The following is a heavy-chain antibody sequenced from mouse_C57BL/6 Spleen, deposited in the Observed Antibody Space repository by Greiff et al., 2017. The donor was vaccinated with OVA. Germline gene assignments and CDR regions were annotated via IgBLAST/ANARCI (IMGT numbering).Heavy chain of an antibody. CDR3: ARFYGSSYRDAMDY. D-gene: IGHD1-1*01. J-gene: IGHJ4*01. V-gene: IGHV5-6*01. Sequence: EVKLMESGGDLVKPGGSLKLSCAASGFTFSSYGMSWVRQTPDKRLEWVATISSGGSYTYYPDSVKGRFTISRDNAKNTLYLQMSSLKSEDTAMYYCARFYGSSYRDAMDYWGQGTSVTVSS. CDR1: GFTFSSYG. CDR2: ISSGGSYT.